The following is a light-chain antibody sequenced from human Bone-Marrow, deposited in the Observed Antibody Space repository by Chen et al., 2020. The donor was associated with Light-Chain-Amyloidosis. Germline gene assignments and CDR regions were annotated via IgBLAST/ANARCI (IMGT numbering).Light chain of an antibody. V-gene: IGLV3-25*03. Sequence: SYALPHPPSVSVSPGQTARITCSGDDLPTKYAYWYQQKPGQAPVLVIHRDTERPSGISERFSGSSSGTTATLTISGVQAEDEADYHCQSADSSGTYEVIFGGGTKLTVL. CDR3: QSADSSGTYEVI. J-gene: IGLJ2*01. CDR2: RDT. CDR1: DLPTKY.